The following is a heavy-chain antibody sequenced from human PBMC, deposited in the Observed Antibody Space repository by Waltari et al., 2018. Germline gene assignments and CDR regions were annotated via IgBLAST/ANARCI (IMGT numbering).Heavy chain of an antibody. J-gene: IGHJ6*02. CDR1: GFAFSNYT. CDR3: AKDLTITMVQGVIPYYGMDV. D-gene: IGHD3-10*01. Sequence: EVQLLESGGGLVQPGGSLRLSCAASGFAFSNYTMTWVRQGPGKGLGWVSSISGSRDNTYYADSVKGRFTVSRDNSKNTLFLQMNSLRAEDRAVYFCAKDLTITMVQGVIPYYGMDVWGQGTTVTVSS. V-gene: IGHV3-23*01. CDR2: ISGSRDNT.